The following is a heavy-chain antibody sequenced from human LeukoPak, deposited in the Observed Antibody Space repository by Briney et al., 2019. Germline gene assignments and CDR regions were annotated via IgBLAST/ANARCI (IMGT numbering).Heavy chain of an antibody. CDR3: AHRQGPNGGHWDGGWFDF. D-gene: IGHD2-21*02. Sequence: SGPALVNPTQTLTLTCTFSGFSLSSAGVGVGWIRQPPGKALEHLALIYWDDDKRYDPSLRSRLTITKDTSRNQVVLTMTNMDRVDTATYFCAHRQGPNGGHWDGGWFDFWGQGTLVTVSS. CDR2: IYWDDDK. V-gene: IGHV2-5*05. CDR1: GFSLSSAGVG. J-gene: IGHJ5*01.